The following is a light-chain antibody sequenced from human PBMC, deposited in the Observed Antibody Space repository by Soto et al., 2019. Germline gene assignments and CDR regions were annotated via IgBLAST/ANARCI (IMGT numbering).Light chain of an antibody. CDR3: HQRKSWPRT. V-gene: IGKV3-15*01. CDR1: QSVSVN. J-gene: IGKJ1*01. Sequence: EIVMTQSPGTLSVSPGERATLSCRASQSVSVNLAWYQQKPGQAPRLLIYGVSTRATGIPARFSGSESGTEFTLTISSLEPEDFAVYYCHQRKSWPRTFGQGTKVEIK. CDR2: GVS.